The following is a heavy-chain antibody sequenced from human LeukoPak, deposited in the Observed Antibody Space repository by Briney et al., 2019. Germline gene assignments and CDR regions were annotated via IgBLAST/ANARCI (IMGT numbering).Heavy chain of an antibody. CDR2: IIPIFGTA. V-gene: IGHV1-69*05. Sequence: SVKVSCKASGGTFSSYAISWVRQAPGQGLEWMGGIIPIFGTANYAQKFQGRVTITTDESTSTAYMELSSLRSEDTAVYYCARDWYGYYENAFDIWGQGTMVTVSS. CDR3: ARDWYGYYENAFDI. D-gene: IGHD3-22*01. CDR1: GGTFSSYA. J-gene: IGHJ3*02.